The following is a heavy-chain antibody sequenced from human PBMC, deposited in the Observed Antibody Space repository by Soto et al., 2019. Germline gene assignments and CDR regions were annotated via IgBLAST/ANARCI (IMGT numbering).Heavy chain of an antibody. CDR2: INHSGST. CDR1: GGSFSGYY. CDR3: ARGPRFTPFDY. V-gene: IGHV4-34*01. J-gene: IGHJ4*02. Sequence: PSETLSLTCAVYGGSFSGYYWSWIRQPPGKGLEWIGEINHSGSTNYNPSLKSRVTISVDTSKNQFSLKLSSVTAADTAVYYCARGPRFTPFDYWGQGTLVTVSS.